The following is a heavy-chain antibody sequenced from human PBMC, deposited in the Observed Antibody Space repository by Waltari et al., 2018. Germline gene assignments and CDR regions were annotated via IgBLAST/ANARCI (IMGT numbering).Heavy chain of an antibody. D-gene: IGHD6-25*01. CDR2: ISRGSSYV. CDR1: EFIFSNYD. V-gene: IGHV3-21*02. Sequence: EVQLVESGGGLVKPGGSLRLSCAASEFIFSNYDLNWVRQAPGKGLEWVSSISRGSSYVYYADSVKGRFSISRDNAKNSLYLQMNSLRAEDTAVYYCARAHGAAARLDSDYWGQGTLVTVSS. J-gene: IGHJ4*02. CDR3: ARAHGAAARLDSDY.